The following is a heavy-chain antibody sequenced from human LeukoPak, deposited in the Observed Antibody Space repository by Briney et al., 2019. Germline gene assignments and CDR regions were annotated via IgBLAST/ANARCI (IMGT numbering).Heavy chain of an antibody. J-gene: IGHJ4*02. Sequence: SETLSLTCAVYGGSFSGYYWGWIRQPPGKGLEWIGEINHSGSTNYNPSLKSRVTISVDTSKNQFSLKLSSVTAADTAVYYCARGRDIVVVPAAHDFDYWGQGTLVTVSS. CDR3: ARGRDIVVVPAAHDFDY. CDR1: GGSFSGYY. CDR2: INHSGST. D-gene: IGHD2-2*01. V-gene: IGHV4-34*01.